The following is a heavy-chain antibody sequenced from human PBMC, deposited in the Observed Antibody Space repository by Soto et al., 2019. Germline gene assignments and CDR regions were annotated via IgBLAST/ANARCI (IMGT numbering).Heavy chain of an antibody. CDR1: GFTFSTYA. CDR2: TSYDGDNK. V-gene: IGHV3-30-3*01. J-gene: IGHJ6*01. D-gene: IGHD3-3*01. Sequence: QVQLAESGGGVVQPGRSLRLSCTASGFTFSTYAIHWVRQAPGKGLEWVAVTSYDGDNKFYADSVKGRFTVSRDNSKNTLYLQMNSLRAEDTAVYYCARGGVVIKRIGMDVWGQGTTVTVSS. CDR3: ARGGVVIKRIGMDV.